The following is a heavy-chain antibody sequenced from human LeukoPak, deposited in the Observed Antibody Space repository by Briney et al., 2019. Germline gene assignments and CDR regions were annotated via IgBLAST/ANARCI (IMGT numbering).Heavy chain of an antibody. CDR1: GGSISSYY. D-gene: IGHD3-10*01. Sequence: SETLSLTCTVSGGSISSYYWSWIRQPAGKGLEWIGRISSSGSTNYNPSLKSRVTISVDTSKNQFSLKLSSVTAADTAVYYCARKDGVISDTNWFDPWGQGTLVTVSS. J-gene: IGHJ5*02. CDR2: ISSSGST. CDR3: ARKDGVISDTNWFDP. V-gene: IGHV4-4*07.